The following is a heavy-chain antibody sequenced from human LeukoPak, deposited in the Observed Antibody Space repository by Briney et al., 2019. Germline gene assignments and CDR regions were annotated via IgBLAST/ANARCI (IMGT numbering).Heavy chain of an antibody. D-gene: IGHD4-17*01. J-gene: IGHJ5*02. CDR3: ARVNPTVTTTSVWFDP. V-gene: IGHV4-30-2*01. CDR1: GGSISSGGYY. CDR2: IYHSGST. Sequence: PSQTLSLTCTVSGGSISSGGYYWSWIRQPPGKGLEWIGYIYHSGSTYYNPSLKSRVTISVDRSKNQFSLKLSSVTAADTAVYYCARVNPTVTTTSVWFDPWGQGTLVTVSS.